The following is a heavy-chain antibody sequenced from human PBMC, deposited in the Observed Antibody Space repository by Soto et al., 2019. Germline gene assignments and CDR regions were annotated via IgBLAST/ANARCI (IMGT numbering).Heavy chain of an antibody. CDR3: ARVGLGHCSSTSCYNYYYYYMDV. V-gene: IGHV1-46*03. D-gene: IGHD2-2*01. Sequence: ASVKVSCKASGYTFTSYYMHWVRQAPGQGLEWMGIINPSGGSTSYAQKFQGRVTMTRDTSTSTVYMELSSLRSEDTAVYYCARVGLGHCSSTSCYNYYYYYMDVWGKGTTVTVSS. CDR1: GYTFTSYY. J-gene: IGHJ6*03. CDR2: INPSGGST.